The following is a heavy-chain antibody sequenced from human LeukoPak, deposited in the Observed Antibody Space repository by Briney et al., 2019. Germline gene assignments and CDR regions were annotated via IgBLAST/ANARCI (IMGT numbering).Heavy chain of an antibody. D-gene: IGHD3-3*01. CDR3: ARGGYDFWSGYYPGDY. CDR2: IYPGDSDT. Sequence: GESLKISCKGSGYSFTSYWIGWVRQMPGKGLEWMGIIYPGDSDTRYSPSFQGQVTISADKSISTAYLQWSSLKASDTAMYYCARGGYDFWSGYYPGDYRGQGTLVTVSS. CDR1: GYSFTSYW. J-gene: IGHJ4*02. V-gene: IGHV5-51*01.